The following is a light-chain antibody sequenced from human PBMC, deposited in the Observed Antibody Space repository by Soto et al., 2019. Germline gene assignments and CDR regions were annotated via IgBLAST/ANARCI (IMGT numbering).Light chain of an antibody. CDR3: QQSYTTPWT. J-gene: IGKJ1*01. CDR1: QTIKNY. CDR2: AAS. Sequence: DIQLTQSPSSLSASVGDRVTITCRASQTIKNYLIWFQHKPGKAPKLLIYAASILQSGVPSRFSGTGSGTDFTLTISSLQPEDFATYSCQQSYTTPWTFGQGTKVEI. V-gene: IGKV1-39*01.